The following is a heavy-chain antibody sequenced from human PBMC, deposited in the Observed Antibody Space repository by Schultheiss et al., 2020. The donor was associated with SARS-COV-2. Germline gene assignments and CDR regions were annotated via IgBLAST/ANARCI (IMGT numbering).Heavy chain of an antibody. J-gene: IGHJ6*02. CDR2: IYYSGST. CDR1: GGSISSSDYY. CDR3: ARDAYYYDSSGPSTSHCYYYGMDV. V-gene: IGHV4-61*08. D-gene: IGHD3-22*01. Sequence: SETLSLTCTVSGGSISSSDYYWSWIRQPPGKGLEWIGYIYYSGSTYYNPSLKSRVTTSVDTSKNQFSPKLSSVTAADTGVYYCARDAYYYDSSGPSTSHCYYYGMDVWGQGTTVTVSS.